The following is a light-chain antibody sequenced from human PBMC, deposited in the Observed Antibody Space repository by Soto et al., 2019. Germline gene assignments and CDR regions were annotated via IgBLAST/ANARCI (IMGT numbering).Light chain of an antibody. V-gene: IGKV1-39*01. Sequence: DIQMTQSPSSLSASVGDRVTITCRASQTISNYLHWYQQKPGKAPKLLMYAASSLQRGVPSRFSGSGSGTDFTLTISSLQSEDFATYYCQQSYSILFTFGPGTKVDVK. CDR3: QQSYSILFT. CDR2: AAS. J-gene: IGKJ3*01. CDR1: QTISNY.